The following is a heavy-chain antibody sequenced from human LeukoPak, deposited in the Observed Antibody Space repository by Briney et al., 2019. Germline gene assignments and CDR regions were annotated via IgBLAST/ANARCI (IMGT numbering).Heavy chain of an antibody. Sequence: GASVKVSCEASGYTFTSYDINWVRQATGQGLEWMGWMNPSSGNTGYAQKFQGRVTMTRNTSISTAYMELSSLRSEDTAVYYCARGRGKLQPRGKNWFDPWGQGTLVTVSS. V-gene: IGHV1-8*01. J-gene: IGHJ5*02. D-gene: IGHD4-11*01. CDR2: MNPSSGNT. CDR1: GYTFTSYD. CDR3: ARGRGKLQPRGKNWFDP.